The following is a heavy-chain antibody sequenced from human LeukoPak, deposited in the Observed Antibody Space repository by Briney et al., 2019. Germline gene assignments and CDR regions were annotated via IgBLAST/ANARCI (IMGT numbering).Heavy chain of an antibody. CDR1: GYTFTGYY. CDR2: INPNSGGT. D-gene: IGHD2-21*02. Sequence: ASVKVSCKASGYTFTGYYMHWVRQAPGQGLEWMGWINPNSGGTNYAQKFQGRVTMTRDTSISTAYMELSRLRSDDTAVYYCARFYCGGDCYSPDAFDIWGQGTMVTVSS. J-gene: IGHJ3*02. CDR3: ARFYCGGDCYSPDAFDI. V-gene: IGHV1-2*02.